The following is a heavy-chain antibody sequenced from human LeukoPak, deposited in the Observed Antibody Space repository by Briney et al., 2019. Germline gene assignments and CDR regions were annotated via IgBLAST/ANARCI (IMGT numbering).Heavy chain of an antibody. J-gene: IGHJ4*02. Sequence: PGGSLRLSCAASGFTFSNFAMNWVRQAPGKRLEWVSTINGNGVSTFHADSVRGRHTISRDNSKNTLYLQMNSLRAEDTAVYYCAKYLPNQLLKDWGQGTLVTVSS. CDR3: AKYLPNQLLKD. V-gene: IGHV3-23*01. D-gene: IGHD2-2*01. CDR1: GFTFSNFA. CDR2: INGNGVST.